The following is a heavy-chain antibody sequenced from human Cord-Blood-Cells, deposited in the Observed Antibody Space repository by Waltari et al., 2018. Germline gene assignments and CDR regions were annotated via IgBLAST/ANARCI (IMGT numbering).Heavy chain of an antibody. Sequence: QLQLQESGPGLVQPSETLSLTCTASGGHISSNSYYWGWLSQPPGKGLEWIGSIYYSGSTYYNPSLKSRVTISVDTSKNQFSLKLSSVTAADTAVYYCARFGSWFDPWGQGTLVTVSS. V-gene: IGHV4-39*01. J-gene: IGHJ5*02. D-gene: IGHD2-15*01. CDR2: IYYSGST. CDR1: GGHISSNSYY. CDR3: ARFGSWFDP.